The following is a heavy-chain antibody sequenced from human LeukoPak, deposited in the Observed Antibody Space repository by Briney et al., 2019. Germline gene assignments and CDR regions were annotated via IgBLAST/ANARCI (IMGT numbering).Heavy chain of an antibody. J-gene: IGHJ6*03. V-gene: IGHV4-4*07. CDR3: ARTGRIRYYYYYMDV. CDR1: GGSISSYY. CDR2: IYTSGST. Sequence: SETLSLTCTVSGGSISSYYWSWIRQPAGKGLEWIGRIYTSGSTNYNPSLKSRVTISVDTSKNQFSLKLSSVTAADTAVYYCARTGRIRYYYYYMDVWGKGTTVTVSS.